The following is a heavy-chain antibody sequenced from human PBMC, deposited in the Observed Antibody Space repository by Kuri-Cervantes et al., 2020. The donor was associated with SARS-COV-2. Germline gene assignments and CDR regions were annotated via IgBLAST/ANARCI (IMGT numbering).Heavy chain of an antibody. J-gene: IGHJ3*02. Sequence: GSLRLSCTVSGGSISSSSYYWGWIRQPPGKGLEWIGSIYYSGSTYYNPSLKSRVTISVDTSKNQFSLKLSSVTAADTAVYYCARRSYYYDSSGYADDAFDIWGQGTMVTVSS. CDR2: IYYSGST. CDR3: ARRSYYYDSSGYADDAFDI. D-gene: IGHD3-22*01. CDR1: GGSISSSSYY. V-gene: IGHV4-39*07.